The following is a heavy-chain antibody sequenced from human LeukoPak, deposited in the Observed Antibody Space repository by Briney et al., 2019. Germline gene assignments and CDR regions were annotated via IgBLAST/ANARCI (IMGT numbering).Heavy chain of an antibody. V-gene: IGHV5-10-1*01. J-gene: IGHJ4*02. CDR1: GYSFTSYW. CDR2: IDRSDSYT. Sequence: GESLRISCKGSGYSFTSYWISWVRQMPGKGLEWMGRIDRSDSYTNYSPSFQGHVTISADKSLSTAYLQWSSLKASDTAMYYCARHRGSRSSSSFDYWGQGTLVTVSS. CDR3: ARHRGSRSSSSFDY. D-gene: IGHD6-13*01.